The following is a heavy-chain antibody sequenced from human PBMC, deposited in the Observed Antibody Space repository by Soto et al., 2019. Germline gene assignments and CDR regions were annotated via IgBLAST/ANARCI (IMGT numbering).Heavy chain of an antibody. J-gene: IGHJ6*02. CDR2: IYYSGST. V-gene: IGHV4-59*01. CDR3: ARAQYYVDDYGDFYYYYGMDV. D-gene: IGHD4-17*01. Sequence: PSETLSLTCTVWDGSITSYYWSWIRQPPGKGLEWIGYIYYSGSTNYNPSLKSRVTISVDTSKNQFSLKLSSVTAADTAVYYCARAQYYVDDYGDFYYYYGMDVWGQGTTVTVSS. CDR1: DGSITSYY.